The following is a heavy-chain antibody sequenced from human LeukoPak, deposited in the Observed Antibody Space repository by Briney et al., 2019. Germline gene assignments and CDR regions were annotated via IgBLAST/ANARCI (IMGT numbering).Heavy chain of an antibody. D-gene: IGHD1-1*01. CDR2: IKQDGSDK. CDR1: GFTFSSYW. V-gene: IGHV3-7*01. CDR3: ARDRLLEDRDYSYYYYMDV. J-gene: IGHJ6*03. Sequence: GGSLRLSCAASGFTFSSYWVTWVRQAPGKGLEWVANIKQDGSDKYYMDSVRGRFTISRDNAKNSLYLQMNSLRAEDTAVYHCARDRLLEDRDYSYYYYMDVWGKGTTVTVSS.